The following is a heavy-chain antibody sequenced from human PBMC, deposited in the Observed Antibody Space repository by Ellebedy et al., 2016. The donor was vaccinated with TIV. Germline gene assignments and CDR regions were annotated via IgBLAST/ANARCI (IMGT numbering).Heavy chain of an antibody. CDR3: AKPIGQMTQFQHTLDV. Sequence: GESLKISXAASGFTFSNYAMSWVRQAPGKGLAWVSSISGSGLSKYYADSVKGRFTISRDNSKNTLYLQMNSLRAEDTAVYYCAKPIGQMTQFQHTLDVWGQGTTVIVTS. D-gene: IGHD2-15*01. J-gene: IGHJ6*01. CDR1: GFTFSNYA. V-gene: IGHV3-23*01. CDR2: ISGSGLSK.